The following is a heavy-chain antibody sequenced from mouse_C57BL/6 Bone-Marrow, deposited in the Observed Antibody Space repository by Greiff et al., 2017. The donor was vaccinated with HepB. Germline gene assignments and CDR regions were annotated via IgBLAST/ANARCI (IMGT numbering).Heavy chain of an antibody. CDR3: TRRETAQATFAY. Sequence: DVKLQESGGGLVQPGGSMKLSCAASGFTFSDAWMDWVRQSPEKGLEWVAEIRNKANNHATYYAESVKGRFTISRDDSKSSVYLQMNSLRAEDTGIYYCTRRETAQATFAYWGQGTLVTVSA. CDR1: GFTFSDAW. D-gene: IGHD3-2*02. CDR2: IRNKANNHAT. J-gene: IGHJ3*01. V-gene: IGHV6-6*01.